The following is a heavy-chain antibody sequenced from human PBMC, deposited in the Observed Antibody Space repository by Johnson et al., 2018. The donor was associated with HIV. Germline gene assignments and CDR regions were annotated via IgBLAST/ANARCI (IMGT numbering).Heavy chain of an antibody. V-gene: IGHV3-30*03. CDR2: ISYDGSNK. Sequence: QVQLVESGGGVVQPGRSLRLSCAASGFTFSSYGMHWVRQAPGTGLEWVAVISYDGSNKYYADSVQGRFTISRDNSKNTLYLQMNSLRAEDTAVFYCARAYNDAFDIWGQGTMVTVSS. J-gene: IGHJ3*02. CDR1: GFTFSSYG. D-gene: IGHD5-24*01. CDR3: ARAYNDAFDI.